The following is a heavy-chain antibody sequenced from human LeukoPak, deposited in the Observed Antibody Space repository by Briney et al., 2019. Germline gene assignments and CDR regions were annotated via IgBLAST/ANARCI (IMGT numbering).Heavy chain of an antibody. CDR1: GFALRSYG. D-gene: IGHD6-19*01. Sequence: PGGSLRLSCAASGFALRSYGVTWVRQAPGKGLEWVSSISSTSAYIYYAESVKGRFSISRDNVDNVVHLQMSSLRNEDTAFYYCARVAVAGPTGWFDSWGQGTLVTVSS. CDR3: ARVAVAGPTGWFDS. V-gene: IGHV3-21*04. J-gene: IGHJ5*01. CDR2: ISSTSAYI.